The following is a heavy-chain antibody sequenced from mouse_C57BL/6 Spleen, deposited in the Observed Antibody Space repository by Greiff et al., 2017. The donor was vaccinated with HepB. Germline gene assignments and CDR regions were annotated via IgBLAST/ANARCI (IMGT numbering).Heavy chain of an antibody. V-gene: IGHV5-4*01. Sequence: EVKLVESGGGLVKPGGSLKLSCAASGFTFSSYAMSWVRQTPEKRLEWVATISGGGSYTYYTDNVKGRFTISSEKAKNNLYLQMSHLKSEDTAMYYSGREITTDYAMDYRGQVTSVTAAS. CDR2: ISGGGSYT. D-gene: IGHD1-1*01. CDR1: GFTFSSYA. CDR3: GREITTDYAMDY. J-gene: IGHJ4*01.